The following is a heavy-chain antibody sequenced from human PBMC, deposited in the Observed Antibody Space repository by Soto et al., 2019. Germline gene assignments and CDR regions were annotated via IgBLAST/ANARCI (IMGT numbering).Heavy chain of an antibody. J-gene: IGHJ4*02. Sequence: PPASVKVSCKASGYTFTSYGISWVRQAPGQGLEWMGWISAYNGNTNYAQKLQGRVTMTTDTSTSTAYMELRSLRSDDTAVYYCARDHSNLDFWSGYNPYYFDYWGQGTLVTVSS. V-gene: IGHV1-18*01. CDR1: GYTFTSYG. D-gene: IGHD3-3*01. CDR3: ARDHSNLDFWSGYNPYYFDY. CDR2: ISAYNGNT.